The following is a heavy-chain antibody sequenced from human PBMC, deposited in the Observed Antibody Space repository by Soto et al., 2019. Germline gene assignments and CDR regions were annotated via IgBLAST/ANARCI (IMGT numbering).Heavy chain of an antibody. CDR3: ARPAGTITNSYYYYFDV. Sequence: GESLKISCKGSGYNFGSKWIGWVRQMPGKGLEWMGIIYPGGSDTRYSPSFQGQVTISADKSINTAYLQWSSLKASDTAMYYCARPAGTITNSYYYYFDVWAKGTTVTVSS. J-gene: IGHJ6*03. V-gene: IGHV5-51*01. D-gene: IGHD1-7*01. CDR1: GYNFGSKW. CDR2: IYPGGSDT.